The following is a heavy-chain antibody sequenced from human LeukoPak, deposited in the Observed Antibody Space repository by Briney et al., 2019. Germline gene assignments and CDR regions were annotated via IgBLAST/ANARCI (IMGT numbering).Heavy chain of an antibody. CDR2: IGGGPGNT. V-gene: IGHV3-23*01. D-gene: IGHD2-21*02. CDR3: AKGKGPTANWYFDV. Sequence: HPGESLRLSCAASGFSFSSYAMSWVRQAPGKGLEWVSVIGGGPGNTYCTDSVKGRFTISRDNSKNTLYLHLNSLRAEDTAVYYCAKGKGPTANWYFDVWGRGTLVTVSS. J-gene: IGHJ2*01. CDR1: GFSFSSYA.